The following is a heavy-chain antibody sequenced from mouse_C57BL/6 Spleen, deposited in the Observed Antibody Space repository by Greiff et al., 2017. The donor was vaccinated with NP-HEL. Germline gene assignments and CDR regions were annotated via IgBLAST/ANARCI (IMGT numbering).Heavy chain of an antibody. CDR2: ISSGGDYI. J-gene: IGHJ1*03. CDR1: GFTFSSYA. CDR3: TRDSPYYYGSSYGYFDV. D-gene: IGHD1-1*01. V-gene: IGHV5-9-1*02. Sequence: EVKLVESGEGLVKPGGSLKLSCAASGFTFSSYAMSWVRQTPEKRLEWVAYISSGGDYIYYADTVKGRFTISRDNARNTLYLQMSSLKSEDTAMYYCTRDSPYYYGSSYGYFDVWGTGTTVTVSS.